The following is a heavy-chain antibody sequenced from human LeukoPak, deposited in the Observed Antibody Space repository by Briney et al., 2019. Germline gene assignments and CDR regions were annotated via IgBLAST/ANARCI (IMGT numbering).Heavy chain of an antibody. CDR3: ASGTSVTTLDY. Sequence: PGGSLRLSCEAPGLIASNNYMSWVRRAPGKGLEWVSVIYSSGPTFYADSVEGRFTISRDSSKNALYLQMNSLRAEDTAVYYCASGTSVTTLDYWGQGTLVTVSS. J-gene: IGHJ4*02. V-gene: IGHV3-53*01. D-gene: IGHD4-17*01. CDR1: GLIASNNY. CDR2: IYSSGPT.